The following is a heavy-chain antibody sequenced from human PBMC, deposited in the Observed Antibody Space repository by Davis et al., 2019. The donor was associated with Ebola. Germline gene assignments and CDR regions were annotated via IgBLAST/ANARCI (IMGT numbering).Heavy chain of an antibody. CDR3: ARGGWSHYYYYGMDV. CDR1: GGSFSGYY. V-gene: IGHV4-34*01. CDR2: INHSGST. J-gene: IGHJ6*02. Sequence: SETLSLTCAVYGGSFSGYYWSWIRQPPGKGLEWIGEINHSGSTNYNPSLKSRVTISVDTSKNQFSLKLSSVTAADTAVYYCARGGWSHYYYYGMDVWGQGTTVTVSS.